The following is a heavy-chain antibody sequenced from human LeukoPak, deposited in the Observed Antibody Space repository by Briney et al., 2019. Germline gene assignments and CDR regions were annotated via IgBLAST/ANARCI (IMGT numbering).Heavy chain of an antibody. CDR1: GFTFSSYA. Sequence: GGSLRLSCAASGFTFSSYAMHWVRQAPGKGLEWVAFIRYDGSNKYYADSVKGRFTISRDNAKNTLYLQMNSLRAEDTAVYYCARVVAFYWYFDLWGRGTLSLSPQ. V-gene: IGHV3-30*02. D-gene: IGHD6-6*01. J-gene: IGHJ2*01. CDR3: ARVVAFYWYFDL. CDR2: IRYDGSNK.